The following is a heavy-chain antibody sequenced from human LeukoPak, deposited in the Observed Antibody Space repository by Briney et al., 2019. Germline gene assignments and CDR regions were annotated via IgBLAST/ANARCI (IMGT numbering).Heavy chain of an antibody. D-gene: IGHD3-22*01. Sequence: SETLSLTCTVSGASISTYYWSWIRQPAGRGLEWIGHIYISGTTNYNPSLKSRVTMSIDMSKKQFTLKLRSVTAADTAVYYCARDNDSSGYLILDYWAGEPGSPSPQ. CDR2: IYISGTT. CDR1: GASISTYY. V-gene: IGHV4-4*07. J-gene: IGHJ4*02. CDR3: ARDNDSSGYLILDY.